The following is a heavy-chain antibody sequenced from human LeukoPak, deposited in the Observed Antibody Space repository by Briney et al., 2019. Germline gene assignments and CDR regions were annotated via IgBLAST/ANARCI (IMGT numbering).Heavy chain of an antibody. CDR2: INEDGSTT. D-gene: IGHD1-26*01. J-gene: IGHJ4*02. CDR3: VRDLGGRSGH. V-gene: IGHV3-74*01. CDR1: GFTFSSNW. Sequence: GGSLRLSCAASGFTFSSNWMHWVRQAPGKGLVWVSRINEDGSTTNYADSVKGRSTSFRDNAKNTLYLQMNSLRAEDTAVYYCVRDLGGRSGHWGQGTLVTVSS.